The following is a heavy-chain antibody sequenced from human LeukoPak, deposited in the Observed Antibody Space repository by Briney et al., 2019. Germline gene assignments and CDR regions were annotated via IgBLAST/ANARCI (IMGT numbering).Heavy chain of an antibody. V-gene: IGHV3-21*01. CDR2: ISSSSSYI. CDR3: ARDEPPELELPLAFDI. J-gene: IGHJ3*02. CDR1: GFTFSSYS. D-gene: IGHD1-7*01. Sequence: GGSLRLSCAASGFTFSSYSMNWVRQAPGKGLEWVSSISSSSSYIYYADSVKGRFTISRDNAKNSLYLQMNRLRAEDTAVYYCARDEPPELELPLAFDIWGQGTMVTVSS.